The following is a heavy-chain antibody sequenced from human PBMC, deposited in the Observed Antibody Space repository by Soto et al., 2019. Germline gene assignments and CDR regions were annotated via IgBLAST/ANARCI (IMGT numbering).Heavy chain of an antibody. Sequence: PGGSLRLSCAASGFTFSSYALCWVRQAPGKGLVWGLYISSSSSTLYYAESVKGRFTISRDNAKNSLYLQMNSLRAEDTAVYYCAREAGDHFDYWGQGTLVTVSS. CDR1: GFTFSSYA. CDR3: AREAGDHFDY. J-gene: IGHJ4*02. CDR2: ISSSSSTL. V-gene: IGHV3-48*04. D-gene: IGHD3-10*01.